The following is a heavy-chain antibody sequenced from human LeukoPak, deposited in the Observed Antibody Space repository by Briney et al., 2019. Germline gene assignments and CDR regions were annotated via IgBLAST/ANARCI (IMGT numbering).Heavy chain of an antibody. D-gene: IGHD2-2*02. V-gene: IGHV4-38-2*01. J-gene: IGHJ5*02. Sequence: SETLSLTCAVSGYSISSGYYWGWIRQPPGKGLGWIGSIYHSGSTYYTPSLKSRVTISGDTSKIQFSLKLSSVTAADTAVYYCARLLPDIVVVPAAIRSVYWFDPWGQGTLVTVSS. CDR3: ARLLPDIVVVPAAIRSVYWFDP. CDR1: GYSISSGYY. CDR2: IYHSGST.